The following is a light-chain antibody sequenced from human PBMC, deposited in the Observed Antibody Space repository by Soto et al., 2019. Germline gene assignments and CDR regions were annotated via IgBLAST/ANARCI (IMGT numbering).Light chain of an antibody. CDR3: QHYNSYSEA. Sequence: DIQMTHSPFTLSGSKRDRVTITYRASQPISSWLAWYQQKPGKAPKLLIYKASTLKSGVPSRFSGSGSGTEFTLTISSLQPDDFATYYCQHYNSYSEAFGQGTKVDIK. J-gene: IGKJ1*01. CDR2: KAS. V-gene: IGKV1-5*03. CDR1: QPISSW.